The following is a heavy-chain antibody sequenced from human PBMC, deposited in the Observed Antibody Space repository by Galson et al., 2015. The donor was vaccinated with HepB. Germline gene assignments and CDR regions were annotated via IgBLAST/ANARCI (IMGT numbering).Heavy chain of an antibody. CDR3: ARVADEGYFDL. Sequence: SLRLSCAASGFTFSDHDILWVRQTAGRSLEWVSTIAASGDTYYLGSVRGRFTISGENANNSLWLQMSSLTAGDSAVYYCARVADEGYFDLWGRGTLVTVSS. CDR2: IAASGDT. V-gene: IGHV3-13*01. J-gene: IGHJ2*01. CDR1: GFTFSDHD.